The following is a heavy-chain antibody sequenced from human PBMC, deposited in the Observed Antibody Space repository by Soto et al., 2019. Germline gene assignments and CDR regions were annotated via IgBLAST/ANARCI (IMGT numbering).Heavy chain of an antibody. CDR2: IIPIFGTA. V-gene: IGHV1-69*13. Sequence: SVKVSCKASGGTFSSYAISWVRQAPGQGLEWKGGIIPIFGTANYAQKFQGRVTITADDSTSTAYMELSSLRSEDTAVYYCARAHTYYYDSSGPRGAFDIWGQGTMVTVSS. D-gene: IGHD3-22*01. CDR1: GGTFSSYA. J-gene: IGHJ3*02. CDR3: ARAHTYYYDSSGPRGAFDI.